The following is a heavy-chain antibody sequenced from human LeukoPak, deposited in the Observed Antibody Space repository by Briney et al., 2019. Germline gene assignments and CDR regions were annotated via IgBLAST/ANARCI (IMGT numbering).Heavy chain of an antibody. D-gene: IGHD6-19*01. CDR1: GFSFSNSA. J-gene: IGHJ5*02. CDR3: AKDASGGTYSSGLNWFDP. Sequence: QPGGSLRLSCAASGFSFSNSAMNWVRQAPGKGLEWVSSISKGGDDRYYADSVKGRFTISRDNFERTLYLQMNSLRVEDTAVYYCAKDASGGTYSSGLNWFDPWGQGTLVTVSS. CDR2: ISKGGDDR. V-gene: IGHV3-23*01.